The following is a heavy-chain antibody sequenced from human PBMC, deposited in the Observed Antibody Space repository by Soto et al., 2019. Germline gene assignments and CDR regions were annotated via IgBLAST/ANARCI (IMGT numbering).Heavy chain of an antibody. D-gene: IGHD3-16*01. V-gene: IGHV4-4*07. Sequence: KSSETLSLTCTVSGGSISSYYFSWIRQAAGKGLEWIGRIDTSGTTNYNPSLRSRVTMSVDASKNQFSLNLSSVTAADTAVYFCARGPRGYVYYHGMDVWGQGTTVTVSS. CDR2: IDTSGTT. CDR1: GGSISSYY. CDR3: ARGPRGYVYYHGMDV. J-gene: IGHJ6*02.